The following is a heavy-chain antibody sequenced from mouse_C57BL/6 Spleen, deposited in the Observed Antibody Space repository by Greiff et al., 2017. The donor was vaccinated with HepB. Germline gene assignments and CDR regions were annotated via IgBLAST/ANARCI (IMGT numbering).Heavy chain of an antibody. CDR3: ARKAYYSIPWFAY. CDR1: GYTFTSYW. Sequence: VQLQQPGAELVKPGASVKMSCKASGYTFTSYWITWVKQRPGQGLEWIGDIYPGSGSTNYNEKFKSKATLTVDTSSSTAYMQLSSLTSEDSAVYYCARKAYYSIPWFAYWGQGTLVTVSA. D-gene: IGHD2-5*01. V-gene: IGHV1-55*01. CDR2: IYPGSGST. J-gene: IGHJ3*01.